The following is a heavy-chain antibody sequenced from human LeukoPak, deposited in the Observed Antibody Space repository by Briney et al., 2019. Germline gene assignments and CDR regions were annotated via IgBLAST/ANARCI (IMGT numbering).Heavy chain of an antibody. V-gene: IGHV3-23*01. CDR3: AKAGGFWIGYFDY. CDR2: ISPSGGIT. J-gene: IGHJ4*02. D-gene: IGHD3-3*01. CDR1: GFTFSTYG. Sequence: GGSLRLSCAASGFTFSTYGMNWVRQAPGKGLEWVSGISPSGGITYYTDSVKGRFTISRDNSKHTVSLQMNSLRAEDTAVYYCAKAGGFWIGYFDYWGQGTLVTVSS.